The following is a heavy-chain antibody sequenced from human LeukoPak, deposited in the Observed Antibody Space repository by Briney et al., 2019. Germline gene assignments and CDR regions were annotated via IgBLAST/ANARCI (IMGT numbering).Heavy chain of an antibody. Sequence: PSETLSLTCTVSGGSISSYYWSWIRQPPGKGLEWIGYIYYSGSTNYNPSLKSRVTISVDTSKNQFSLKLSSVTAADTAVYYCARDQEGYCSSTSCPPHYYYMDVWGKGTTVTVSS. CDR1: GGSISSYY. D-gene: IGHD2-2*01. CDR3: ARDQEGYCSSTSCPPHYYYMDV. J-gene: IGHJ6*03. V-gene: IGHV4-59*01. CDR2: IYYSGST.